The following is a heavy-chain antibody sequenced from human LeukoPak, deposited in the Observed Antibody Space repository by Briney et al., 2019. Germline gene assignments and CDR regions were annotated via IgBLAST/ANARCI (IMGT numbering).Heavy chain of an antibody. D-gene: IGHD5-18*01. Sequence: PGGSLRLSCAASGFTFSDYYMSWIRQAPGKGLEWVSYISSSGSTIYYADSVKGRFTISRDNAKNSLYLQMNSLRAEDTAVYYCARDAYVDTAMVIDWGQGTLVTVSS. J-gene: IGHJ4*02. CDR1: GFTFSDYY. CDR3: ARDAYVDTAMVID. CDR2: ISSSGSTI. V-gene: IGHV3-11*01.